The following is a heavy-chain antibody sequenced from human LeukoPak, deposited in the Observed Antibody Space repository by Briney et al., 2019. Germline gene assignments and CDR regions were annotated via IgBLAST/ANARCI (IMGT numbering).Heavy chain of an antibody. CDR2: IYSGGST. D-gene: IGHD5-24*01. CDR3: ARDLRGYNSFDY. CDR1: GFTVSSNY. V-gene: IGHV3-53*01. Sequence: PGGSLRLSCAASGFTVSSNYMSWVRQAPGKGLEWVSVIYSGGSTYYADSVKGRFTISRDNSKNTLYLQMNSLRAEDTAVYYCARDLRGYNSFDYWGQGTLVTVSS. J-gene: IGHJ4*02.